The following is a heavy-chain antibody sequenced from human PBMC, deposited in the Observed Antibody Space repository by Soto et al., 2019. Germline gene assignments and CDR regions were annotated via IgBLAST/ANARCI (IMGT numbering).Heavy chain of an antibody. CDR3: ARGPAVTNFYYYGLDV. D-gene: IGHD4-17*01. Sequence: XPVKVSCQASGYPFTTYDINWVRQATGQGLEWMGWMNPNSGNTAYAQKFQCRVTLTRDNSIDTAYMEVTSLRSDDTAVYYCARGPAVTNFYYYGLDVCGQGTTVTFSS. V-gene: IGHV1-8*01. CDR1: GYPFTTYD. J-gene: IGHJ6*02. CDR2: MNPNSGNT.